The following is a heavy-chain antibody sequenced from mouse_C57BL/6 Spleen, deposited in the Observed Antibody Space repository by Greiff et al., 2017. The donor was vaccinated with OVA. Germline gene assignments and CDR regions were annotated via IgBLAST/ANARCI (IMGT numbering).Heavy chain of an antibody. CDR3: ARSAGTYYFDY. CDR2: INPNNGGT. D-gene: IGHD4-1*01. J-gene: IGHJ2*01. CDR1: GYTFTDYY. V-gene: IGHV1-26*01. Sequence: VQLQQSGPELVKPGASVKISCKASGYTFTDYYMNWVKQSHGKSLEWIGDINPNNGGTSYNQKFKGKATLTVDTSSSTAYMELRSLTSEDSAVYYCARSAGTYYFDYWGQGTTLTVSS.